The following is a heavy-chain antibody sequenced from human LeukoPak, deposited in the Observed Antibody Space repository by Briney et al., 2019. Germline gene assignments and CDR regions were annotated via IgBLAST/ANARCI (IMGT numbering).Heavy chain of an antibody. CDR3: ARDVHGDYESGWFDP. D-gene: IGHD4-17*01. J-gene: IGHJ5*02. CDR1: GGTFNNSA. Sequence: ASVKVSCKPSGGTFNNSAISWVRQAPGQGLEWLGGIMLLFGTAGYAQKFQGRVTITKDESTRTVYLELTSLTSDDTAVYYCARDVHGDYESGWFDPWGQGTLVSVSS. CDR2: IMLLFGTA. V-gene: IGHV1-69*05.